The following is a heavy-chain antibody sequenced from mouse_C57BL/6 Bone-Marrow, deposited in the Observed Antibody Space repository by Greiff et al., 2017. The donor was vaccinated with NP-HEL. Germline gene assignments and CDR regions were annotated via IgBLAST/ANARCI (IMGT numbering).Heavy chain of an antibody. V-gene: IGHV1-81*01. CDR2: IYPRSGNT. Sequence: QVQLQQSGAELARPGASVKLSCKASGYTFTSYGISWVKQRTGQGLEWIGEIYPRSGNTYYNEKFKGKATLTADKSSSTAYMELRSLTSEDSAVYFCARSGYYYGSSYFYYYAMDYWGQGTSVTVSS. CDR3: ARSGYYYGSSYFYYYAMDY. D-gene: IGHD1-1*01. J-gene: IGHJ4*01. CDR1: GYTFTSYG.